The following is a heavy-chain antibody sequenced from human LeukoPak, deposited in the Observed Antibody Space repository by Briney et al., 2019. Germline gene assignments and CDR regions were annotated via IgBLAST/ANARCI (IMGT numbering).Heavy chain of an antibody. CDR1: GFTFSSYA. CDR2: ISGSGGST. CDR3: AKRITMVRGVIPDAFDI. D-gene: IGHD3-10*01. V-gene: IGHV3-23*01. J-gene: IGHJ3*02. Sequence: PGGSLRLSCAASGFTFSSYATSWVRQAPGKGLEWVSAISGSGGSTYYADSVKGRFTISRDNSKNTLYLQMNSLRAEDTAVYYCAKRITMVRGVIPDAFDIWGQGTMVTVSS.